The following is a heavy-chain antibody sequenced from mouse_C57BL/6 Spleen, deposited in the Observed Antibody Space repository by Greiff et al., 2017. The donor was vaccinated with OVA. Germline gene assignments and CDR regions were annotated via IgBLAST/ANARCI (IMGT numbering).Heavy chain of an antibody. CDR1: GFTFSSYA. Sequence: EVQLVESGGGLVKPGGSLKLSCAASGFTFSSYAMSWVRQTPEKRLEWVATISDGGSYTYYPDNVKGRFTISRDNAKNNLYLQMSHLKSEDTAMYYCARSDRDDYDGAWFAYWGQGTLVTVSA. CDR2: ISDGGSYT. CDR3: ARSDRDDYDGAWFAY. V-gene: IGHV5-4*01. D-gene: IGHD2-4*01. J-gene: IGHJ3*01.